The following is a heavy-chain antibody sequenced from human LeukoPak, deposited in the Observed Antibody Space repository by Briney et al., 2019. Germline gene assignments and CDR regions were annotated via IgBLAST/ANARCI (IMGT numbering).Heavy chain of an antibody. Sequence: GSLRLSCAASGFTFSSYAMSWVRQAPGKGLEWVSAISGSGGSTYYADSVKGRFTISRDNSKNTLYLQMNSLRAEDAAVYYCAKGTTAEYFQHWGQGTLVTVSS. D-gene: IGHD1-14*01. CDR2: ISGSGGST. CDR3: AKGTTAEYFQH. V-gene: IGHV3-23*01. CDR1: GFTFSSYA. J-gene: IGHJ1*01.